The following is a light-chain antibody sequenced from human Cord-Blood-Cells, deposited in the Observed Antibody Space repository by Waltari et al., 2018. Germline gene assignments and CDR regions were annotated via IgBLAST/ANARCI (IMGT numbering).Light chain of an antibody. CDR3: QQRSNWPRT. J-gene: IGKJ1*01. CDR2: DAS. V-gene: IGKV3-11*01. Sequence: EIVLTQSPATLSLSPGERATLSCRASRSVSSYLAWYQQKPGQAPRLLIYDASNRATGIPARFSGSGSGTYFTLTISSLEPEDFAVYYCQQRSNWPRTFGQGTKVEIK. CDR1: RSVSSY.